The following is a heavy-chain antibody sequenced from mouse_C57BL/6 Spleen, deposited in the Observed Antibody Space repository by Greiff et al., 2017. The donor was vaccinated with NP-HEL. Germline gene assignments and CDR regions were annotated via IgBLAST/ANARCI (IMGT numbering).Heavy chain of an antibody. D-gene: IGHD2-1*01. Sequence: EVQLQQSGPELVKPGASVKIPCKASGYTFTDYNMDWVKQSHGKSLEWIGDINPNNGGTIYNQKFKGKATLTVDKSSSTAYMELRSLTSEDTAVYYCARSIYYGNYEGAMDYWGQGTSVTVSS. J-gene: IGHJ4*01. CDR3: ARSIYYGNYEGAMDY. CDR1: GYTFTDYN. V-gene: IGHV1-18*01. CDR2: INPNNGGT.